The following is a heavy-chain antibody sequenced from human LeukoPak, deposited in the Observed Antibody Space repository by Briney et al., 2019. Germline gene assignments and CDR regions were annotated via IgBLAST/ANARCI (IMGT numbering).Heavy chain of an antibody. J-gene: IGHJ6*02. D-gene: IGHD4-17*01. Sequence: SETLSLTCTVSGYSISSGYYWGWIRQPPGKGLEWIGSIYHSGSTYYNPSLKSRVTISVDTSKNQFSLKLSSVTAADTAVYYCAREIGTVTLRFYYYYGMDVWGQGTTVTVSS. V-gene: IGHV4-38-2*02. CDR1: GYSISSGYY. CDR3: AREIGTVTLRFYYYYGMDV. CDR2: IYHSGST.